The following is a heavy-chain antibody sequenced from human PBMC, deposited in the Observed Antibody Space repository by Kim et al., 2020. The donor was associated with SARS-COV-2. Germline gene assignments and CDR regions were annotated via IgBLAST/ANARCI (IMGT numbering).Heavy chain of an antibody. Sequence: SETLSLTCTVSGGSISSSSYYWGWIRQPPGKGLEWIGSIYYSWSTYYNPSLKSRVTISVDTSKNQFSLKLSSVTAADTAVYYCARQIYDFWAKYYFDYWGQGTLVTVSS. CDR1: GGSISSSSYY. CDR3: ARQIYDFWAKYYFDY. CDR2: IYYSWST. D-gene: IGHD3-3*01. J-gene: IGHJ4*02. V-gene: IGHV4-39*01.